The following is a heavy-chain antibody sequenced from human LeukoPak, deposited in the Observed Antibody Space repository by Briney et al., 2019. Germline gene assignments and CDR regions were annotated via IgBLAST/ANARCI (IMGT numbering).Heavy chain of an antibody. CDR1: GGSISSSSYY. Sequence: TSETLSLTCTVSGGSISSSSYYWGWIRQPPGKGLEWIGSIYYSGSTYYNPSLKSRVTISVDTSKNQFSLKLSSVTAADTAVYYCGTGTEPHNWFDPWGQGTLVTVSS. D-gene: IGHD1-14*01. V-gene: IGHV4-39*07. J-gene: IGHJ5*02. CDR2: IYYSGST. CDR3: GTGTEPHNWFDP.